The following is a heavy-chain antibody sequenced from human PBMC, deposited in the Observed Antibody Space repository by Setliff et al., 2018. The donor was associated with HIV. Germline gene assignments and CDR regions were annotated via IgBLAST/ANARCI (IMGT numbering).Heavy chain of an antibody. J-gene: IGHJ4*02. D-gene: IGHD3-16*02. CDR3: ATAFYDYVWGSYRYGYYFDY. CDR1: GGTFSSYA. V-gene: IGHV1-69*10. CDR2: IIPILGIA. Sequence: GASVKVSCKASGGTFSSYAISWVRQAPGQELEWMGGIIPILGIANYAQKFQGRVTITADESTSTAYMELSSLRSEDTAVYYCATAFYDYVWGSYRYGYYFDYWGQGTLVTVSS.